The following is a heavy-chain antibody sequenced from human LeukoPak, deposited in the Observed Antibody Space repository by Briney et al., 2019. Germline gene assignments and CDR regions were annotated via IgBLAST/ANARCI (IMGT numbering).Heavy chain of an antibody. D-gene: IGHD3-10*01. Sequence: GGSLRLSCAASGFTFSRSWMSWVRRAPGKGLEWVANIDIEGMEKDYVDSVKGRFSISRDDARKSLYLQMNSLRADDTAMYYCATGGHYYGNWGQGTLVTVPS. CDR3: ATGGHYYGN. CDR2: IDIEGMEK. V-gene: IGHV3-7*05. CDR1: GFTFSRSW. J-gene: IGHJ4*02.